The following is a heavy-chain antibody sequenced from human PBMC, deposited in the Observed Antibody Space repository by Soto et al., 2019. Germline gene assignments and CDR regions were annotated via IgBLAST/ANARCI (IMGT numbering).Heavy chain of an antibody. CDR1: SGPSSSHN. D-gene: IGHD1-1*01. V-gene: IGHV4-59*08. Sequence: QVQLQQSGPGLVKPSETLSLTCTVSSGPSSSHNWGWIRQSPGRGLEWIGYVYNTGGTSYNPSLKSRVTISADTSANHISLTLSSVTAADTAIYYCVRQGIGNLHGRVDVWGQGTRVSVSS. CDR3: VRQGIGNLHGRVDV. CDR2: VYNTGGT. J-gene: IGHJ6*01.